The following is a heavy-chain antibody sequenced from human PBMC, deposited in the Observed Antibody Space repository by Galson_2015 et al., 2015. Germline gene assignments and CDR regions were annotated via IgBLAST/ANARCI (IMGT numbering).Heavy chain of an antibody. J-gene: IGHJ4*02. CDR2: ISYDGSNK. CDR1: GFTFSSYG. Sequence: SLRLSCAASGFTFSSYGMHWVRQAPGKGLEWAAVISYDGSNKYYADSVKGRFTISRDNSKNTLYLQMNSLRAEDTAVYYCAKERWLQSNDYWGQGTLVTVSS. V-gene: IGHV3-30*18. CDR3: AKERWLQSNDY. D-gene: IGHD5-24*01.